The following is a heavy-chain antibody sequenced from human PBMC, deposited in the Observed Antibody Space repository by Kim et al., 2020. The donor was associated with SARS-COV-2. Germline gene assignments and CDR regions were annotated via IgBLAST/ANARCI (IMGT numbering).Heavy chain of an antibody. Sequence: GGSLRLSCAASGLTFSGSAMHWVRQASGKGLEWVGRIRSKANSYATAYAASVKGRFTISRDDSKNTAYLQMNSLKTEDTAVYYCTRIVDTAMEHYYYYGMDVWGQGTTVTVSS. CDR3: TRIVDTAMEHYYYYGMDV. D-gene: IGHD5-18*01. V-gene: IGHV3-73*01. CDR1: GLTFSGSA. CDR2: IRSKANSYAT. J-gene: IGHJ6*02.